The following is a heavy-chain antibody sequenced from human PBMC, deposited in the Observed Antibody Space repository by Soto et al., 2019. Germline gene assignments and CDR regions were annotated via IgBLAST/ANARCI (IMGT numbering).Heavy chain of an antibody. D-gene: IGHD4-17*01. CDR1: GFTFSSYG. V-gene: IGHV3-33*01. CDR3: ARDPRTTVTTFYYYYMDV. CDR2: IWYDGSNK. J-gene: IGHJ6*03. Sequence: QVLLVESGGGVVQPGRSLRLSCAASGFTFSSYGMHWVRQAPGKGLEWVAVIWYDGSNKYYADSVKGRFTISRDNSKNTLYLQMNSLRAEDTAVYYCARDPRTTVTTFYYYYMDVWGKGTTVTVSS.